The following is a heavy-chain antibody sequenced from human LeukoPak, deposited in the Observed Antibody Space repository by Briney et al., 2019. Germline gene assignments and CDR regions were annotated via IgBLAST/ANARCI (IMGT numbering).Heavy chain of an antibody. J-gene: IGHJ4*02. CDR3: ARNGQDYDSSGYYRFDY. Sequence: SQTLSLTCTVSGGSISSGDYYWSWIRQPPGKGLEWIGYIYYSGSTYYNPSLKSRVTISVDTSKNQFSLKLSSVTAADTAVYYCARNGQDYDSSGYYRFDYWGQGTLVTVS. CDR1: GGSISSGDYY. CDR2: IYYSGST. V-gene: IGHV4-30-4*01. D-gene: IGHD3-22*01.